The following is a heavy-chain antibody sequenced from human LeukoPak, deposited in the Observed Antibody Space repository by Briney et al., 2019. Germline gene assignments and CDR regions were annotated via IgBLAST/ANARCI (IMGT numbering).Heavy chain of an antibody. J-gene: IGHJ4*02. CDR2: IYYSGNT. Sequence: SETLSLTCTVSGGFISTYFWNWIRQPPGKGLEWIGYIYYSGNTNYNPSLNSRVTISVDTSKNQFSLRLSSVTAADTAVYYCARHGEDYYESRGNYYFDYWGQGTLVTVSS. CDR1: GGFISTYF. CDR3: ARHGEDYYESRGNYYFDY. V-gene: IGHV4-59*08. D-gene: IGHD3-22*01.